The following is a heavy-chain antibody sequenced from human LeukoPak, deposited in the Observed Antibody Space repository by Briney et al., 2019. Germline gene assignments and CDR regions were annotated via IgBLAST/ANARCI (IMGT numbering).Heavy chain of an antibody. CDR2: LNPNSSNA. CDR1: GYIFTTYD. Sequence: ASVKVSCKASGYIFTTYDIGWVRQATGQGLEWMGWLNPNSSNAGYAQKFQGRVTISRNTSISTAYMELSSLRSDDTAIYYCARRKFLGWFDPWGRGTLVTVSS. CDR3: ARRKFLGWFDP. D-gene: IGHD7-27*01. V-gene: IGHV1-8*03. J-gene: IGHJ5*02.